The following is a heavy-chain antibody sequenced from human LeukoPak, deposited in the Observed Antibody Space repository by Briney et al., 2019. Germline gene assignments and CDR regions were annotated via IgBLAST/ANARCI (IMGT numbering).Heavy chain of an antibody. D-gene: IGHD6-6*01. V-gene: IGHV4-59*08. Sequence: SETLSLTCTVSGGSISSYYWSWIRQPPGKGLEWIGYIYYSGSTNYNPSLKSRVTISVDTSKSQFSLRLSSVTARDTAVYYCARHGDSSSYYFDYWGQGTLVTVSS. CDR3: ARHGDSSSYYFDY. CDR1: GGSISSYY. CDR2: IYYSGST. J-gene: IGHJ4*02.